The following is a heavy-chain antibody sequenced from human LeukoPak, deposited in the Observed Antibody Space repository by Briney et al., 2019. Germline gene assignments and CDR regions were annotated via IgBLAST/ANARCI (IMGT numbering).Heavy chain of an antibody. D-gene: IGHD2-8*02. CDR2: ISSRKNT. Sequence: PSETLSLTCTVSGGSISDDNYYWAWIRQPPGKGLEWIVNISSRKNTYYNLSLESRITISADTSRNQFSLKMRSVTAADTAVYYCASLRVPGDFDYWGQGTLVTVSS. V-gene: IGHV4-39*01. CDR3: ASLRVPGDFDY. J-gene: IGHJ4*02. CDR1: GGSISDDNYY.